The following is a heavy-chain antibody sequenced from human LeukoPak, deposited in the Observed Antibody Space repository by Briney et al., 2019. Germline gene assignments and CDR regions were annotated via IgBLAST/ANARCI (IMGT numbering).Heavy chain of an antibody. CDR1: GYTFTSYY. Sequence: ASVKVSCKASGYTFTSYYMHWVRQAPGQGLEWMGIINPSGGSTGYAQKFQGRVTMTRDTSTSTVYMELSSLRSDDTAVYYCARTAARRFDYWGQGTLVTVSS. CDR3: ARTAARRFDY. J-gene: IGHJ4*02. D-gene: IGHD6-6*01. CDR2: INPSGGST. V-gene: IGHV1-46*01.